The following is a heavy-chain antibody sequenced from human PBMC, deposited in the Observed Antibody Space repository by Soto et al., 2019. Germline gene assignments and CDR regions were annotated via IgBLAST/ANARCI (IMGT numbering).Heavy chain of an antibody. CDR1: GGSIGSYY. J-gene: IGHJ6*02. D-gene: IGHD3-16*01. V-gene: IGHV4-59*12. CDR3: ARDKTEVTTFVYYYYGMDV. Sequence: SETLSLICTVSGGSIGSYYWSWIRQPPGKGLEWIGYIYYSDSINYNPSLKSRVTISVDTSKNQFSLKLSSVTAADTAVYYCARDKTEVTTFVYYYYGMDVWGQGTTVTVSS. CDR2: IYYSDSI.